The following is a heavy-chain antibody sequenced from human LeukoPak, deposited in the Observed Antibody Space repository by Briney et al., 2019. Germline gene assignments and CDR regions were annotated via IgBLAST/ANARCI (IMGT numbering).Heavy chain of an antibody. J-gene: IGHJ3*02. V-gene: IGHV1-3*01. Sequence: ASVKVSCKASGYTFTSYAMHWVRQAPGQRPEWMGWINAGKGNTKYSQKFQGRVTITRDTSASTVYMEVSSLRSEDTAVYHCARTQGVYYGGNSGAFDIWGQGTVVTVSS. CDR1: GYTFTSYA. CDR2: INAGKGNT. CDR3: ARTQGVYYGGNSGAFDI. D-gene: IGHD4-23*01.